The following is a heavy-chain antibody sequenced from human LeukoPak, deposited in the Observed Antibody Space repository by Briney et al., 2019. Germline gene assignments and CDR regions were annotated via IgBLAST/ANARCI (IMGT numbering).Heavy chain of an antibody. J-gene: IGHJ4*02. CDR2: ISAYNGNT. V-gene: IGHV1-18*01. D-gene: IGHD3-9*01. CDR1: GYTFTSYG. Sequence: GASVKVSCKASGYTFTSYGTSWVRQAPGQGLEWMGWISAYNGNTNYAQKLQGRVTMTTDTSTSTAYTELRSLRSDDTAVYYCARDGPEAGYYGTNYFDYWGQGTLVTVSS. CDR3: ARDGPEAGYYGTNYFDY.